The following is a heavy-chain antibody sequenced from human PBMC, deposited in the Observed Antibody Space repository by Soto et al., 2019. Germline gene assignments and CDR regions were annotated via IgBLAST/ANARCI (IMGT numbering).Heavy chain of an antibody. D-gene: IGHD6-13*01. J-gene: IGHJ6*03. CDR1: GGSFTGYY. Sequence: SETLSLTCAVYGGSFTGYYWSGLRQPPGKGPEWIGEIDHSGSTNYNPSLKSRVTVSVDTSKNQFSLKLSSVTAADTAVYYCARVAAARYYYYYYMDVWGKGTTVPVSS. CDR3: ARVAAARYYYYYYMDV. V-gene: IGHV4-34*09. CDR2: IDHSGST.